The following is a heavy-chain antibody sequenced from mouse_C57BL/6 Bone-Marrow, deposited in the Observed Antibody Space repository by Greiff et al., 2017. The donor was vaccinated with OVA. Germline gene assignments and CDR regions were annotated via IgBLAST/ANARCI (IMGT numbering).Heavy chain of an antibody. V-gene: IGHV1-5*01. CDR1: GYTFTSYW. J-gene: IGHJ4*01. CDR2: IYPGNSDT. D-gene: IGHD2-10*02. Sequence: EVQLQQSGTVLARPGASVKMSCKTSGYTFTSYWMHWVKQRPGQGLEWIGAIYPGNSDTSYNQKFKGKAKLTAVTSASTAYMELSSLTNEDSAVYYCTRVKFGNYYAMDYWGQGTSVTVSS. CDR3: TRVKFGNYYAMDY.